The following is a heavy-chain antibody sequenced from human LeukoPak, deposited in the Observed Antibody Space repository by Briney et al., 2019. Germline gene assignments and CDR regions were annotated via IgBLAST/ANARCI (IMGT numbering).Heavy chain of an antibody. Sequence: ASVKVSCKASGGTFSSYAISWVRQAPGQGLEWMGWINPNSGGTNYAQKFQGWVTMTRDTSISTAYMELSRLRSDDTAVYYCARGVKGYYYGSGSYNVYFDYWGQGTLVTVSS. CDR2: INPNSGGT. CDR1: GGTFSSYA. V-gene: IGHV1-2*04. CDR3: ARGVKGYYYGSGSYNVYFDY. J-gene: IGHJ4*02. D-gene: IGHD3-10*01.